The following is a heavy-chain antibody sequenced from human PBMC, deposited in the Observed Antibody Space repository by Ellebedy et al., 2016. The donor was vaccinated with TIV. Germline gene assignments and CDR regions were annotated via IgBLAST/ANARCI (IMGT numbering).Heavy chain of an antibody. CDR2: TYRNDDK. Sequence: SGPTLVKPTQTLTLTCTFSGFSLNTSGVGVGWIRQPPGKALEWLVLTYRNDDKRYNPSLKSRLTITQDASKNQVVFTLTNLGPVDTATYYCAHRLQIATTTTFDYWGQGILVTVSS. CDR3: AHRLQIATTTTFDY. V-gene: IGHV2-5*01. CDR1: GFSLNTSGVG. J-gene: IGHJ4*02. D-gene: IGHD1-26*01.